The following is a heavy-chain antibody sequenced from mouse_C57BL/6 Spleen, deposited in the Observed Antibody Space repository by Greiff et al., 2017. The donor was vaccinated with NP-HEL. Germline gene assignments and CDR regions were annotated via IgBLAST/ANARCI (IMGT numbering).Heavy chain of an antibody. Sequence: QVQLKQSGAGLVKPGASVKISCKASGYAFSSYWMNWVKQRPGKGLEWIGQIYPGDGDTNYNGKFKGKATLTADKSSSTAYMQLSSLTSEDSAVYFCSYDGAYYYAMDYWGQGTSVTVSS. V-gene: IGHV1-80*01. CDR3: SYDGAYYYAMDY. J-gene: IGHJ4*01. CDR1: GYAFSSYW. CDR2: IYPGDGDT. D-gene: IGHD2-3*01.